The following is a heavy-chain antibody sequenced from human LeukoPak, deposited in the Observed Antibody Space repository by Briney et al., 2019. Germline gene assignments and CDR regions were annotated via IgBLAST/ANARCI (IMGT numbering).Heavy chain of an antibody. Sequence: GGSLRLSCAASGFTFISYAIHWVRQAPGKGLEWVAVISFHGTDTFYADSVKGRFTISRDNAKNSLYLQMNSLRAEDTAVYYCVRQLVSWGQGTLVTVSS. J-gene: IGHJ5*02. CDR2: ISFHGTDT. CDR3: VRQLVS. D-gene: IGHD6-6*01. CDR1: GFTFISYA. V-gene: IGHV3-30*04.